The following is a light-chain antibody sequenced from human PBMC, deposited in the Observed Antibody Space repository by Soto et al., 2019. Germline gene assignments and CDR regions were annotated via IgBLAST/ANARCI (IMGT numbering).Light chain of an antibody. CDR2: DVS. CDR3: SSYTHSTTVV. V-gene: IGLV2-18*02. CDR1: SSDVGSYNS. Sequence: QSVLTQPPSVSGSPGQSVTISCTGTSSDVGSYNSVSWYQQPPGTAPKLMIYDVSNRPSGVPDRFSGSKSGNTASLTISGLQAEDEADYYCSSYTHSTTVVFGGGTKLTVL. J-gene: IGLJ2*01.